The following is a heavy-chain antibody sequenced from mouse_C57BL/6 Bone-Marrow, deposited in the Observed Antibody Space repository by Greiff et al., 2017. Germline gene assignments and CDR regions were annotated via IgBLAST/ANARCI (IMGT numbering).Heavy chain of an antibody. V-gene: IGHV2-5*01. Sequence: VQLVESGPGLVQPSQSLSITCTASGFSLTSYGVHWVRQSPGKGLEWLGDICSGGSTDYNAAFMSRLSITTNNSKSQVFFKMNCLQADDTAIYYCAKEYFDYWGQGTTLTVSS. CDR3: AKEYFDY. CDR2: ICSGGST. CDR1: GFSLTSYG. J-gene: IGHJ2*01.